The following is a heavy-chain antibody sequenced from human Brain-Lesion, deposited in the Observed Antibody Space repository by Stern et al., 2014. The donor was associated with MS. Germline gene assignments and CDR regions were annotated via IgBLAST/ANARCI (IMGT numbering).Heavy chain of an antibody. V-gene: IGHV3-7*01. CDR3: ARGVDP. Sequence: EMQLVESGGGLVQPGGSLRLSCAASGFRFSNYWMSWVRQAPGKGQEWVANIKSDGREKLYVDSVKGRFTISRDNAKNSLYLQMNSLRAEDTAVYYCARGVDPWGQGTLVTVSS. CDR2: IKSDGREK. CDR1: GFRFSNYW. J-gene: IGHJ5*02.